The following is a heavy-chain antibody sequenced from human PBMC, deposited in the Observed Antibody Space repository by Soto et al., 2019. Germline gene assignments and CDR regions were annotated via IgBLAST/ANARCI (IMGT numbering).Heavy chain of an antibody. J-gene: IGHJ4*02. Sequence: ASVKVSCKASGYTFTSYDINWVRQATGQGLEWMGWMNPYSGNTGYAQKLQGRVFMSRNTSIKQAYMELSSLTSEDTAMYYCASIAVNCSSGSCYSSLVYWGQGTLVTVSS. CDR1: GYTFTSYD. CDR2: MNPYSGNT. CDR3: ASIAVNCSSGSCYSSLVY. D-gene: IGHD2-15*01. V-gene: IGHV1-8*01.